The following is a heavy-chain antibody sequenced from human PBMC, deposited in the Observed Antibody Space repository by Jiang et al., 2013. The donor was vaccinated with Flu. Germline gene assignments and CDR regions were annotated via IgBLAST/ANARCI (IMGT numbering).Heavy chain of an antibody. Sequence: GAEVKKPGASVKVSCKASGYTFTGYYMHWVRQAPGQGLEWMGWINPNSGGTNYAQKFQGWVTMTRDTSISTAYMELSRLRSDDTAVYYCARDARGIWSTDLAEYFQHWGQGTLVTVSS. V-gene: IGHV1-2*04. CDR3: ARDARGIWSTDLAEYFQH. CDR2: INPNSGGT. CDR1: GYTFTGYY. D-gene: IGHD3-10*01. J-gene: IGHJ1*01.